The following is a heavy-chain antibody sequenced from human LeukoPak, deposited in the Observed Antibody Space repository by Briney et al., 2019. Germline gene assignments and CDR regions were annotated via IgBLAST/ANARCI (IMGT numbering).Heavy chain of an antibody. D-gene: IGHD3-10*01. V-gene: IGHV3-23*01. CDR3: ARVVRGVIDYFDY. Sequence: GGSLRLSCAASGFTFSSFAMSWVRQAPGKGLEWVSAISGSGGSTYYADSVKGRLTISRDNAKNSLYLQMNSLRAEDTAVYYCARVVRGVIDYFDYWGQGTLVTVSS. CDR2: ISGSGGST. CDR1: GFTFSSFA. J-gene: IGHJ4*02.